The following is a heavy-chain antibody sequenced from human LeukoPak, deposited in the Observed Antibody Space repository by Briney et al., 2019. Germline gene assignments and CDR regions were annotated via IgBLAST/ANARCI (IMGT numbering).Heavy chain of an antibody. D-gene: IGHD3-22*01. CDR3: VRAAGTYYYDTRSYYRPDHYFDY. Sequence: PSETLSLTCTVSVCSFSSYYWCCIRQPPGKGLEWIGYIYYSGSTNYNPSLKSRVTISVDTSKNQFSLKVNSVTAADTAVYYSVRAAGTYYYDTRSYYRPDHYFDYWGQGTLVTVSS. CDR2: IYYSGST. J-gene: IGHJ4*02. CDR1: VCSFSSYY. V-gene: IGHV4-59*01.